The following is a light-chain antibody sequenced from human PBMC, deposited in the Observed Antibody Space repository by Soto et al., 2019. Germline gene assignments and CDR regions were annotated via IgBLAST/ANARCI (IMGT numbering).Light chain of an antibody. J-gene: IGKJ4*01. CDR3: QQFSSYPLT. Sequence: EVGLTQSPGTVSLSPGERATLNCRASQTVRNNYLAWYQQKPGQAPRLLIYDASSRATGIPDRFSGGGSGTDFTLTISRLEPEDFAVYYCQQFSSYPLTFGGGTKVDIK. V-gene: IGKV3-20*01. CDR1: QTVRNNY. CDR2: DAS.